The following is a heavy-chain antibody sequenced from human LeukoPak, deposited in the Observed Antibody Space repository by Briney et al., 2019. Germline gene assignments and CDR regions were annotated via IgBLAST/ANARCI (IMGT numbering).Heavy chain of an antibody. V-gene: IGHV4-61*02. Sequence: PSETLSLTCTVSGGSISSGSYYWSWLRQPAGKGLEWVGRIYTSGSTNYNPSLKSRVTISVDTSKNQFSLKLSSVTAADTAVYYCAGIDLGYCSSTSCSIFDYWGQGTLVTVSS. D-gene: IGHD2-2*01. CDR2: IYTSGST. CDR1: GGSISSGSYY. CDR3: AGIDLGYCSSTSCSIFDY. J-gene: IGHJ4*02.